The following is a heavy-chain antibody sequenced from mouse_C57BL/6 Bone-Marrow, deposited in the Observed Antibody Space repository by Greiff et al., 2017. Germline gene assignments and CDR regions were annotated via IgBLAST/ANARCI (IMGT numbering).Heavy chain of an antibody. CDR1: GFNIKDDY. D-gene: IGHD2-3*01. CDR2: IDPENGDT. Sequence: EVKLMESGAELVRPGASVKLSCTASGFNIKDDYMHWVKQRPEQGLEWIGWIDPENGDTEYASKFQGKATITADTSSNTAYLQLSSLTSEDTAVYYCTPDGYPVAYWGQGTLVTVAA. J-gene: IGHJ3*01. CDR3: TPDGYPVAY. V-gene: IGHV14-4*01.